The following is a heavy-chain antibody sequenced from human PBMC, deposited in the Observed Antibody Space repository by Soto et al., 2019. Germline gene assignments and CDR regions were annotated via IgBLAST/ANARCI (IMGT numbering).Heavy chain of an antibody. Sequence: VAPMEGSCKASGFMFTSYGIGWGGQAPGQGVEWVGWSSVDNGHTNYAQKVQGRVTMTTDTSTTTAYMELRSLRSDDTAVYYCARDATRGCSGTSCPRKYGMDVWGEGTTVSVSS. CDR2: SSVDNGHT. D-gene: IGHD2-15*01. CDR1: GFMFTSYG. V-gene: IGHV1-18*01. J-gene: IGHJ6*04. CDR3: ARDATRGCSGTSCPRKYGMDV.